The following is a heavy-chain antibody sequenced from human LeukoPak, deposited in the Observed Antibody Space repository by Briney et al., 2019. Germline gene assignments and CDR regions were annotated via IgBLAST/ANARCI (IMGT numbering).Heavy chain of an antibody. D-gene: IGHD4-17*01. CDR3: ARDRSSHDYGDYANDY. CDR2: IWYDGSNK. CDR1: GFTFSSYG. V-gene: IGHV3-33*01. Sequence: GGSLRLSCAASGFTFSSYGMHWVRQAPGKGLEWVRIIWYDGSNKYYIDSVKGRFTISRDNSKNTVYLQMNSLRAEDTAVYYCARDRSSHDYGDYANDYWGQGTLVTVSS. J-gene: IGHJ4*02.